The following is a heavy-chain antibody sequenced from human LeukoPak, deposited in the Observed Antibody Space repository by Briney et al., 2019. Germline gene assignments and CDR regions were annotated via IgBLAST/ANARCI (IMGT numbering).Heavy chain of an antibody. Sequence: GGSLRLSCAASTFIFSGYSMNWVRQAPGKGLEWVSSISSSSSYIYYADSVKGRFTISRDNAKNSLYLQMNSLRAEDTAVYYCARDWDPGYSSGWSSVDIWGQGTMVTVSS. CDR1: TFIFSGYS. CDR2: ISSSSSYI. D-gene: IGHD6-19*01. V-gene: IGHV3-21*01. CDR3: ARDWDPGYSSGWSSVDI. J-gene: IGHJ3*02.